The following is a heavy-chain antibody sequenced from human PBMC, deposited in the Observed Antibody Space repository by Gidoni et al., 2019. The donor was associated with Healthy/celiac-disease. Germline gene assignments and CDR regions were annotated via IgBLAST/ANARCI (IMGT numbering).Heavy chain of an antibody. CDR2: IYTSGST. J-gene: IGHJ4*02. D-gene: IGHD3-22*01. Sequence: QVQLQESGPGLAKPPETLSLTCTVAGGSISSYYWCWIRQPAGKGLEWIGRIYTSGSTNYNPSLKSRVTMSVDTSKNQFSLKLSSVTAADTAVYYCARDDYDSSGYLDYFDYWGQGTLVTVSS. CDR3: ARDDYDSSGYLDYFDY. CDR1: GGSISSYY. V-gene: IGHV4-4*07.